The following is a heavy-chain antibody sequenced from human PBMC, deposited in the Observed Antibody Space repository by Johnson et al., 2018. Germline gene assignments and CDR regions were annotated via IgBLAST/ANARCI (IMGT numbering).Heavy chain of an antibody. CDR3: ARRGLLSNAMDV. D-gene: IGHD3-10*01. V-gene: IGHV3-15*01. Sequence: VQLVQSGGGLVKPGGSLRLSCEASGLTFNIAWMNWVRQAPGKGLEWVGRIKSNSDGGARDYGAAVKGRFIISRDDSKNTVYLQMNSLKTEDTAVYYCARRGLLSNAMDVWGQGTTVTVSS. J-gene: IGHJ6*02. CDR1: GLTFNIAW. CDR2: IKSNSDGGAR.